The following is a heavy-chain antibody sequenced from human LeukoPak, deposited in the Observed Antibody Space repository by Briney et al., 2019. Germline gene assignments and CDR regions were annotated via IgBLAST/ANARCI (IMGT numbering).Heavy chain of an antibody. V-gene: IGHV1-46*01. CDR1: GYTFTSYY. D-gene: IGHD2-2*01. CDR2: INPSGGST. CDR3: ARDRVVVVPAAMSSGYDY. J-gene: IGHJ4*02. Sequence: ASVKVSCKASGYTFTSYYKHWVRQAPGQGLEWMGIINPSGGSTSYAQKFQGRVTMSRDTSTSTVYMELSSLRSEDTAVYYCARDRVVVVPAAMSSGYDYWGQGTLVTVSS.